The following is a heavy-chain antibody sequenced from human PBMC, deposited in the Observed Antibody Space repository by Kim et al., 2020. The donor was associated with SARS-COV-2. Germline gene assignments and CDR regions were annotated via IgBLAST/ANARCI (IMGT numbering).Heavy chain of an antibody. CDR1: GGSISSGGYY. CDR3: ARDSRGVRGVIIPYGMDV. Sequence: SETLSLTCTVSGGSISSGGYYWSWIRQHPGKGLEWIGYIYYSGSTYYNPSLKSRVTISVDTSKNQFSLKLSSVTAAETAVYYCARDSRGVRGVIIPYGMDVWGQGTTVTVSS. CDR2: IYYSGST. J-gene: IGHJ6*02. V-gene: IGHV4-31*03. D-gene: IGHD3-10*01.